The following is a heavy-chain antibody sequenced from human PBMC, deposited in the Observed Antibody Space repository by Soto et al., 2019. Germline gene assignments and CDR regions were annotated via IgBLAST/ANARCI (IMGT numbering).Heavy chain of an antibody. CDR2: ISGGGGST. CDR1: GFTFSTYA. Sequence: EVQLLESGGGLVQPGGSLRLSCAASGFTFSTYAMSWVRRAPGKGLEWVSGISGGGGSTHHADSVKGRFTISRDNSKNMVYLQVNSPRAEDTAVYYCACLAWFGDPVPPFDCWGQGTVGTVTS. CDR3: ACLAWFGDPVPPFDC. V-gene: IGHV3-23*01. J-gene: IGHJ4*02. D-gene: IGHD3-10*01.